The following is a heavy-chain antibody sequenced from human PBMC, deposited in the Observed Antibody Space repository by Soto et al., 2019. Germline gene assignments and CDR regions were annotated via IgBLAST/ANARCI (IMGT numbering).Heavy chain of an antibody. CDR3: ASSYYDFWSGQGGMDV. CDR2: IWYDGSNK. CDR1: GFTFSSYG. J-gene: IGHJ6*02. V-gene: IGHV3-33*01. Sequence: PGGSLRLSCAASGFTFSSYGMHWVRQAPGKGLEWVAVIWYDGSNKYYADSVKGRFTISRDNSKNTLYLQMNGLRAEDTAVYYCASSYYDFWSGQGGMDVWGQGTTVTVSS. D-gene: IGHD3-3*01.